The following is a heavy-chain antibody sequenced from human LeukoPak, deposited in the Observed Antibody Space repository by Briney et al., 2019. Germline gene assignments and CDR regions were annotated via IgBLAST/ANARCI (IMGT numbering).Heavy chain of an antibody. Sequence: GGSLRLSCAASGFTFSSYGMHWVRQAPGKGLEWVAVISYDGSNKYYADSVKGRFTISRDNSKNTLYLQMNSLRAEDTAVYYCAKDSRMVTSSFDYWGQGTLVTVSS. CDR2: ISYDGSNK. CDR3: AKDSRMVTSSFDY. CDR1: GFTFSSYG. D-gene: IGHD2-21*02. J-gene: IGHJ4*02. V-gene: IGHV3-30*18.